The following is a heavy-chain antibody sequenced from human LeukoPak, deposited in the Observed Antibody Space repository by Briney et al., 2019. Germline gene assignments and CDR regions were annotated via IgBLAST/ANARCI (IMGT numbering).Heavy chain of an antibody. CDR1: GFTFSNYA. CDR2: ISVGGGSA. V-gene: IGHV3-23*01. D-gene: IGHD4-17*01. CDR3: AKLGMTTVTPFGY. Sequence: GGSLRLSCTASGFTFSNYAMSWVRQAPGKGLEWVSVISVGGGSAYYAYYPDSVKGRFIISRDNSKNTLYLQMNNLRVEDTAIYYCAKLGMTTVTPFGYWGQGTLVTVSS. J-gene: IGHJ4*02.